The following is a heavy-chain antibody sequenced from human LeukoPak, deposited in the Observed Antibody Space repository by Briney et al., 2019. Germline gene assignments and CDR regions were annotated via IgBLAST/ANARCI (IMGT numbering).Heavy chain of an antibody. V-gene: IGHV4-61*02. CDR3: ARGGDYDFWSGPVHYYMDV. CDR2: IFSSGST. Sequence: KPSETLSLTCTVSGGSISSGSYYWSWIRQPAGKGLEWIGRIFSSGSTNYNPSLKSRVTISVDKSKNQFSLKLSSVTAADTAVYYCARGGDYDFWSGPVHYYMDVWGKGTTVTVSS. CDR1: GGSISSGSYY. J-gene: IGHJ6*03. D-gene: IGHD3-3*01.